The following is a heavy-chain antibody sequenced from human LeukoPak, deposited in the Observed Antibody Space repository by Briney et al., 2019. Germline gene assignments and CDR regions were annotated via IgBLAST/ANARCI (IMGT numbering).Heavy chain of an antibody. CDR3: ARAGTPAVLAAINYYYYYMDV. J-gene: IGHJ6*03. Sequence: ASVKVSCKASGGTFSSYAISWVRQAPGQGLEWMGGIIPIFGTANYAQKFQGRVTTTTDESTSTAYMELSSLRSEDTAVYYCARAGTPAVLAAINYYYYYMDVWGKGTTVTVSS. CDR2: IIPIFGTA. D-gene: IGHD2-2*01. V-gene: IGHV1-69*05. CDR1: GGTFSSYA.